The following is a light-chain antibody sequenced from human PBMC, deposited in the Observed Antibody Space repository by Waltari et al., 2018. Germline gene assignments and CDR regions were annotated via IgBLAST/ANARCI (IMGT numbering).Light chain of an antibody. J-gene: IGLJ2*01. Sequence: QSVLTQPPSASGTPGQRVTISCSGSSSNIGSNTVNWYQQLPGTAPKLLNYSNNRRPSGVPDRVSGSKSGTSASLAISGLQSEDEADYYCAAWDDSLNGVVFGGGTKLTVL. CDR2: SNN. CDR1: SSNIGSNT. CDR3: AAWDDSLNGVV. V-gene: IGLV1-44*01.